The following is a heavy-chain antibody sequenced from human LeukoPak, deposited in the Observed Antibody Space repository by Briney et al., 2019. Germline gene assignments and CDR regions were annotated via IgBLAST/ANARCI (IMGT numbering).Heavy chain of an antibody. CDR3: ARDNDPDYSSSPGWFDL. V-gene: IGHV3-30*01. CDR1: GFTFSSYA. D-gene: IGHD3-22*01. Sequence: GGSLRLSCAASGFTFSSYAMSWVRLAPGKGLEWVGVTSPDGSNKFYADSVKGRFTVSRDNSKNTLYLQMNSLRAEDTAVYYCARDNDPDYSSSPGWFDLWGQGTLVTVSS. CDR2: TSPDGSNK. J-gene: IGHJ5*02.